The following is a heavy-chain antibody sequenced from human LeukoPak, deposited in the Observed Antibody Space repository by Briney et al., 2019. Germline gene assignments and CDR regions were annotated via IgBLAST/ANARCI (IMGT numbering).Heavy chain of an antibody. CDR2: IIPIFGTA. Sequence: SVKVSCRASGGTFSSYAISWVRQAPGQGLEWMGGIIPIFGTANYAQKFQGRVTITTDESTSTAYMELSRLRSDDTAVYYCARGYDSSGYYPGWGQGTLVTVSS. CDR3: ARGYDSSGYYPG. J-gene: IGHJ4*02. CDR1: GGTFSSYA. V-gene: IGHV1-69*05. D-gene: IGHD3-22*01.